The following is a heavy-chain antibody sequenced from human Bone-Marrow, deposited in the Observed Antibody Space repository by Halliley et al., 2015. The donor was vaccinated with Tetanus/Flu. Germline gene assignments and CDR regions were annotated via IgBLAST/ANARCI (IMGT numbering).Heavy chain of an antibody. J-gene: IGHJ6*02. Sequence: EWIGYIYYRGNTNYTPSPKSRGPMSLDTSKTQFSLKLRSVTAADTALYFCATSVVPTFSSGLDVWGQGTTVTVSS. CDR2: IYYRGNT. V-gene: IGHV4-59*01. CDR3: ATSVVPTFSSGLDV. D-gene: IGHD5-12*01.